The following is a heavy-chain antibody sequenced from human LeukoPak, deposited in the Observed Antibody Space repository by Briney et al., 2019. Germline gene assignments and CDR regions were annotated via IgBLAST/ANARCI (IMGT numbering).Heavy chain of an antibody. J-gene: IGHJ4*02. CDR2: ISSSGSTI. CDR3: ARAHHGSGSYLLGY. CDR1: GFTFSDYY. Sequence: GSLRPSCPASGFTFSDYYMSWIRQAPGKGLEWVSYISSSGSTIYYADSVKGRFTISRDNAKNSLYLQMNSLRAEDTAVYYCARAHHGSGSYLLGYWGQGTLVTVSS. D-gene: IGHD1-26*01. V-gene: IGHV3-11*01.